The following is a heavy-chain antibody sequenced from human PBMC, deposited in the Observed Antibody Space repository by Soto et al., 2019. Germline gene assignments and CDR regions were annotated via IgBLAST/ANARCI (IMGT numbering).Heavy chain of an antibody. CDR2: INHSGST. V-gene: IGHV4-34*01. CDR1: GGSFSGYY. J-gene: IGHJ5*02. D-gene: IGHD2-15*01. Sequence: PSETLSLTCAVYGGSFSGYYWSWIRQPPGKGLEWIGEINHSGSTNYNPSLKSRVTISVDTSKNQFSLKLSSVTAADTAVYYCARGCYVDTPTRNRHRYWFDPWGQGTLVT. CDR3: ARGCYVDTPTRNRHRYWFDP.